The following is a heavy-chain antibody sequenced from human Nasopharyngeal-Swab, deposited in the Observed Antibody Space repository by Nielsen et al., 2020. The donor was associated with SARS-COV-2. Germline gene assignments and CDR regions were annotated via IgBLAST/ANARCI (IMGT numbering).Heavy chain of an antibody. V-gene: IGHV4-31*03. D-gene: IGHD1-26*01. CDR3: ARGWAGHYFDY. J-gene: IGHJ4*02. CDR2: IYYSGNT. Sequence: SETLSLTCTVSGASITSGGYYWSWIRHLPGRGLEWIGYIYYSGNTFYNPSLKSRVTMSVDTSANQFSLNLNSVTAADTAVYYCARGWAGHYFDYWGQGTLVTVSS. CDR1: GASITSGGYY.